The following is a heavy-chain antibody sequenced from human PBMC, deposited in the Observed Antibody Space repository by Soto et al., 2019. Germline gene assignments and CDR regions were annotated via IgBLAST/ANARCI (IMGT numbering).Heavy chain of an antibody. CDR1: GFTFSSYG. CDR3: ARSCSGSSCYDY. J-gene: IGHJ4*02. D-gene: IGHD2-15*01. V-gene: IGHV3-33*01. Sequence: QVQLVESGGGVVQPGRSLRLSCAASGFTFSSYGMHWVRQAPGKGLEWVAVIWYDGSNKYYADSVKGRFTISRDNSKNTLYLQMNSLRAEDTAVYYCARSCSGSSCYDYWGQGTLVTVSS. CDR2: IWYDGSNK.